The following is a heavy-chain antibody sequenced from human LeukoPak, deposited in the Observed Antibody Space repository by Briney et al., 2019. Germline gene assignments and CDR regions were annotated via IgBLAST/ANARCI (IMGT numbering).Heavy chain of an antibody. CDR3: ATVNSAHWFFDY. D-gene: IGHD1-26*01. CDR2: IYPIDSDT. V-gene: IGHV5-51*03. Sequence: GDSLKISCKGSGYRFTSTWIGWVRLMPGKGLEWMGTIYPIDSDTRYSPSFQDQVTISADKSISTAYLQWSSLRASDTAMYYCATVNSAHWFFDYWGQGTLVTVSS. CDR1: GYRFTSTW. J-gene: IGHJ4*02.